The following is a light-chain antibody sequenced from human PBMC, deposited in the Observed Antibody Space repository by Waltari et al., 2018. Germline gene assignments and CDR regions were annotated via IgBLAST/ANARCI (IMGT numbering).Light chain of an antibody. CDR3: QQYNSYPWT. J-gene: IGKJ1*01. V-gene: IGKV1-5*03. CDR1: QSISSW. Sequence: DIQMTQSPSTLSASVGDRVTITCRASQSISSWLAWYQQKPGKAPKLLIYKASSLESGDPSRLSGSGSGTEFTLTISSLQPDDFATYYCQQYNSYPWTFGQGTKVEIK. CDR2: KAS.